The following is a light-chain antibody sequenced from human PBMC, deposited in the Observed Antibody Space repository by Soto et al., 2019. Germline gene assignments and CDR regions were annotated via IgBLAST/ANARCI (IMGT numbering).Light chain of an antibody. CDR2: KAS. CDR1: QSISSW. CDR3: QQYNSYST. Sequence: DIQMTQSPSTLSASVVEIVTINCRASQSISSWLAWYQQKPGKAPKLLIYKASSLESGVPSRFSGSGSGTEFTLTISSLQPDDFATYYCQQYNSYSTFGQGTKVDI. V-gene: IGKV1-5*03. J-gene: IGKJ1*01.